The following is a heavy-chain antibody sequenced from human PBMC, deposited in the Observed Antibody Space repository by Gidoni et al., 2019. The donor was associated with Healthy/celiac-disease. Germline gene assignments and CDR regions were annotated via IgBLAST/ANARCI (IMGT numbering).Heavy chain of an antibody. CDR1: GFTFSSYR. J-gene: IGHJ6*02. CDR3: ARDLSWIVVPAAICGMDV. V-gene: IGHV3-21*01. D-gene: IGHD2-2*01. CDR2: ISSSSSYI. Sequence: EVQLVESGGGLVKPGGSLRLSCAASGFTFSSYRMNWVRQAPGKGLAWGSSISSSSSYIYYADSVKGRFIISRDNAKNSLYLQMNSLRAEDTAVYYCARDLSWIVVPAAICGMDVWGQGTTVTVSS.